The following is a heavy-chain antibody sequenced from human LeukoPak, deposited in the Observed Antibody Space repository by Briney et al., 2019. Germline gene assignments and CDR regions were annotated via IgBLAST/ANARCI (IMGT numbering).Heavy chain of an antibody. J-gene: IGHJ6*03. D-gene: IGHD2-21*02. Sequence: PSETLSLTCTVSGGSIRSSNYNWGWIRQPPGKGLEWIGSIYYSGSTYYNPSLKSRVTISVDTSKNQFSLKLSSVTAADTAVYYCARMVRWVTAHNWGEYYYYMDVWGKGTTVTISS. CDR1: GGSIRSSNYN. CDR2: IYYSGST. V-gene: IGHV4-39*07. CDR3: ARMVRWVTAHNWGEYYYYMDV.